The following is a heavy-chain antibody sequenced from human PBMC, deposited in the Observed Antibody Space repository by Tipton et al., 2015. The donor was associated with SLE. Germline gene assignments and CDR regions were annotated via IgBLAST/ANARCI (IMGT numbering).Heavy chain of an antibody. V-gene: IGHV4-38-2*02. Sequence: TLSLTCTVSGYSISSGYYWGWIRQPPGKGLEWIGSIYHSGSTNYNPSLKSRVTISVDKSKNQFSLKLSSVTAADTAVYYCARSRAAAYFDYWGQGTLVTVSS. J-gene: IGHJ4*02. CDR1: GYSISSGYY. CDR3: ARSRAAAYFDY. CDR2: IYHSGST. D-gene: IGHD6-13*01.